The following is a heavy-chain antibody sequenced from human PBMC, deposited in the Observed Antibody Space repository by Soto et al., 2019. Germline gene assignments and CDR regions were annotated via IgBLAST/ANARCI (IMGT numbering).Heavy chain of an antibody. Sequence: SETLSLTCTVSGGSISGYYWNWVRQPPGKGLEWIGSIYYSGSTYYNPSLKSRVTISVDTSKNQFSLKLSSVTAADTAVYYCARGGHYGSGSPQMMIYYYGMDVWGQGTTVTVSS. V-gene: IGHV4-59*12. CDR2: IYYSGST. J-gene: IGHJ6*02. CDR3: ARGGHYGSGSPQMMIYYYGMDV. D-gene: IGHD3-10*01. CDR1: GGSISGYY.